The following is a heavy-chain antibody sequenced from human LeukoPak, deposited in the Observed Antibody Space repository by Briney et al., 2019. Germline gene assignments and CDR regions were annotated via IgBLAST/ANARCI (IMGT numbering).Heavy chain of an antibody. CDR2: ISSSGSFI. CDR1: GFTFSSYE. Sequence: GGCLRLSCAASGFTFSSYEMNWVRQAPGKGLEWASYISSSGSFIYYGDSVKGRFTISRDNAKNSLYLQMNSLSDEDTAVYYCARFHSSDSGFDFWGQGTLVTVSS. CDR3: ARFHSSDSGFDF. J-gene: IGHJ4*02. V-gene: IGHV3-48*03. D-gene: IGHD6-19*01.